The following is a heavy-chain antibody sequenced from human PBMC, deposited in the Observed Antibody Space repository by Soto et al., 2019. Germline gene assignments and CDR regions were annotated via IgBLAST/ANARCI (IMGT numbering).Heavy chain of an antibody. V-gene: IGHV3-11*01. CDR1: GFTFSDYY. CDR2: ISSSGSTI. D-gene: IGHD4-4*01. J-gene: IGHJ5*02. CDR3: AREETTVTTSWFDP. Sequence: PGGSLRLSCAASGFTFSDYYMSWIRQAPGKGLEWVSYISSSGSTIYYADSVKGRFTISRDNAKNSLYLQMNSLRAEGTAVYYFAREETTVTTSWFDPWGQGTLVTV.